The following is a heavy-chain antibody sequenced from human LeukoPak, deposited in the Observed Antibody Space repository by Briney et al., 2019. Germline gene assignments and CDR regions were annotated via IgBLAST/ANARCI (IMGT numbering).Heavy chain of an antibody. Sequence: GRSLRLSCAVSGFSFSNYGMHWVRQAPGKGLEWVAHIWYDGSNKYYADSVKGRFTISIDNSKNTLYLQMNTLRAEDTAVYYCAKARGAATYYYYYMDVWGKGTTVTVYS. J-gene: IGHJ6*03. CDR3: AKARGAATYYYYYMDV. CDR2: IWYDGSNK. CDR1: GFSFSNYG. V-gene: IGHV3-33*06. D-gene: IGHD1-26*01.